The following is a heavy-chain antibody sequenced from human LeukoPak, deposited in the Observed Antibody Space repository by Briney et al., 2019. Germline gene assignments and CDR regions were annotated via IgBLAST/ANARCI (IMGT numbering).Heavy chain of an antibody. CDR2: ISRSGSTI. Sequence: GGSLRLSCAASGLSFDNFGFNWVRQAPGKSLEWISFISRSGSTIHYAESVRGRVTISRDNARKSLHLQMKSLRVEDTAVYYXARDXXFFD. V-gene: IGHV3-48*04. CDR1: GLSFDNFG. CDR3: ARDXXFFD. J-gene: IGHJ4*01.